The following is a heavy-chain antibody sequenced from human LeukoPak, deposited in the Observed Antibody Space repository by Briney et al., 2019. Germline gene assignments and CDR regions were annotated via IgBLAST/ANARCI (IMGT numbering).Heavy chain of an antibody. CDR1: GFTFSNYA. CDR3: AKKWGVGTTTLDYFDY. CDR2: ISGSAGST. Sequence: AGGSLRLSCAASGFTFSNYAMSWVRQAPRKGLEWVSGISGSAGSTYYADSVKGRFTISRDNSKNTLYLQMNSLTDDDTAVYYCAKKWGVGTTTLDYFDYWGQGTLVTVSS. D-gene: IGHD1-26*01. J-gene: IGHJ4*02. V-gene: IGHV3-23*01.